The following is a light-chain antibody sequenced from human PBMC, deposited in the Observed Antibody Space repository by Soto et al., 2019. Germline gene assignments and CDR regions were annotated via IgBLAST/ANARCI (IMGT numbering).Light chain of an antibody. CDR3: QQLNSFPLT. J-gene: IGKJ4*01. V-gene: IGKV1-9*01. Sequence: IQLTQSPSSLSASVGDRVTITCRASQGISSFLVWYQQKPGRAPKLLIYAASTLQSGVPSRFSGSGSGTDFTLSISSLQPEDSATYYCQQLNSFPLTFGGGTKVEIK. CDR1: QGISSF. CDR2: AAS.